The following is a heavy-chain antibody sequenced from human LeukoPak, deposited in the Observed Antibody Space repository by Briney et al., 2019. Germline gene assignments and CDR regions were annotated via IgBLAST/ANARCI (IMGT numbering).Heavy chain of an antibody. V-gene: IGHV3-23*01. Sequence: PGGSLRLSCAASGFTFSSYAMSWVRQAPGKGLEWVSLTSGSGGSTYYADSVKGRFTIFRDNSKNTLYLQMNSLRAEDTAVYYCAKGRGDGYKYPLLFDHWGQGTLVTVSS. CDR3: AKGRGDGYKYPLLFDH. D-gene: IGHD5-24*01. CDR1: GFTFSSYA. J-gene: IGHJ4*01. CDR2: TSGSGGST.